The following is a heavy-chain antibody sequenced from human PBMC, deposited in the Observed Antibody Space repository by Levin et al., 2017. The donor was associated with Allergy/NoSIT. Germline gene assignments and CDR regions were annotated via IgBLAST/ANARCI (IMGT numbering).Heavy chain of an antibody. D-gene: IGHD2-21*01. V-gene: IGHV3-30*18. J-gene: IGHJ6*02. CDR1: GFTFSTYG. CDR2: ITSADSHR. Sequence: AGGSLRLSCAASGFTFSTYGMHWVRQAPGQGLEWVALITSADSHRFYADSVKGRFTVSRDNSKNTLYLEMNSLRVDDSAVYYCAKGGDMDVWGPGTTVTVSS. CDR3: AKGGDMDV.